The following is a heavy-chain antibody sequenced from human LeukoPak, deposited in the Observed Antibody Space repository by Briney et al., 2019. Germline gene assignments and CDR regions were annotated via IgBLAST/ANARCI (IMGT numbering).Heavy chain of an antibody. CDR1: GFTFSSYG. Sequence: GGSLRLSCAASGFTFSSYGMHWVRQAPGKGLEWVAVISYDGSNKYYADSVKGRFTISRDNSKNTLYLQMNSLRSEDTAVYYCARVYPHNWNDAGDYFDYWGQGTLVTVSS. D-gene: IGHD1-1*01. CDR3: ARVYPHNWNDAGDYFDY. J-gene: IGHJ4*02. V-gene: IGHV3-30*03. CDR2: ISYDGSNK.